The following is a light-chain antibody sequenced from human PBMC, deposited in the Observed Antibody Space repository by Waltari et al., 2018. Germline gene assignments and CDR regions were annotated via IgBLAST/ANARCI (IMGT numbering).Light chain of an antibody. CDR3: MIWHGSAAV. J-gene: IGLJ7*01. CDR2: YKSDSDK. V-gene: IGLV5-45*03. CDR1: SGINVGTYR. Sequence: QAVLTQPSSLFATPGASASLPCTLRSGINVGTYRIDWYPQNPGSPPQYLLRYKSDSDKQQGSGVPSRFSGSKDVSANAGILLISGLQSEDEADYYCMIWHGSAAVFGGGTQLTVL.